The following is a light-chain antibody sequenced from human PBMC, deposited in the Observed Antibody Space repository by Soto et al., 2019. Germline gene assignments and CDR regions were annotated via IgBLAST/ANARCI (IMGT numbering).Light chain of an antibody. Sequence: DIQMTQSPSSLSASVGDRVTITCRASQGVTNDVGWYQQKPGKAPKRLVYAASSLQSGVPSRFSGSGSGTDFNLTISSMQPEDFATYYCLPHNGYPRTFGQGTKVEIK. J-gene: IGKJ1*01. CDR2: AAS. V-gene: IGKV1-17*01. CDR1: QGVTND. CDR3: LPHNGYPRT.